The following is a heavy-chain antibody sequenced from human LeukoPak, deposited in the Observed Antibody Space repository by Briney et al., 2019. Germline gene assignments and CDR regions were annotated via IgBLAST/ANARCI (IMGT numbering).Heavy chain of an antibody. V-gene: IGHV3-23*01. Sequence: GGSLRLSCAASGFTFSSYAMSWVRQAPGKGLEWVSAISGSGGSTYYADSVKGRFTTSRDNSKNTLFLQMNSLRAEDTAVYYCAKDLSGRWVPGALGHWSQGTLVTVSS. CDR3: AKDLSGRWVPGALGH. D-gene: IGHD2-2*01. CDR1: GFTFSSYA. J-gene: IGHJ4*02. CDR2: ISGSGGST.